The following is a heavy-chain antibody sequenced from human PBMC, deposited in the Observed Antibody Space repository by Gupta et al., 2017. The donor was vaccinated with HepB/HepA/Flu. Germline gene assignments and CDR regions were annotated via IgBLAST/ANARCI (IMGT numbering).Heavy chain of an antibody. V-gene: IGHV3-48*03. D-gene: IGHD3-10*01. CDR2: ISRSGSTI. CDR1: GFTFSSYD. Sequence: EVQLVEAGGGLVQPGGSLRLSCAASGFTFSSYDMKWVRQDPGKGLEWVSYISRSGSTIYYADSVKGLFTISRDNAKNSLYLQMNSLRAEDTAVYYCASSITMDTTDAFDIWGQGTMVTVSS. J-gene: IGHJ3*02. CDR3: ASSITMDTTDAFDI.